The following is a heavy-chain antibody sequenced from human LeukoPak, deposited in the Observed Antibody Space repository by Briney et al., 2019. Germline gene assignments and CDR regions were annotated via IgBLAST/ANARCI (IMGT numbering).Heavy chain of an antibody. Sequence: SETLSLTCTVSGGSIGTYYWSWIRQPPGKGLEWIGEIYHSGSTNYNPSLKSRVTISVDKSKNQFSLKLSSVTAADTAVYYCASTRTDGVVDYWGQGTLVTVSS. D-gene: IGHD2-8*02. CDR2: IYHSGST. CDR3: ASTRTDGVVDY. J-gene: IGHJ4*02. V-gene: IGHV4-59*12. CDR1: GGSIGTYY.